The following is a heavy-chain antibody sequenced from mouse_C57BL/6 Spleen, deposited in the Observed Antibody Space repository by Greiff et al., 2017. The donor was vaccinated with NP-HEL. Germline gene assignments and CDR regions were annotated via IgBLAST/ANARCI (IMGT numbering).Heavy chain of an antibody. Sequence: QVQLQQSGAELVKPGASVKLSCKASGYTFTSYWMHWVKQRPGQGLEWIGMIHPNSGSTNYNEKFKSKATLTVDKSSSTAYMQLSSLTSEDSAVYYCAREGKFGNLYAMDYWGQGTSVTVSS. D-gene: IGHD2-1*01. CDR2: IHPNSGST. V-gene: IGHV1-64*01. CDR3: AREGKFGNLYAMDY. CDR1: GYTFTSYW. J-gene: IGHJ4*01.